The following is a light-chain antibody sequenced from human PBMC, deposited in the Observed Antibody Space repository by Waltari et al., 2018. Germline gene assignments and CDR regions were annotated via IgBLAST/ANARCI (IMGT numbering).Light chain of an antibody. Sequence: EIVLTQSPGTLSLSPGERATISCRASQGLSSSYLAWYQQKIGQAPRLLIYGASNRATGIPDRFSGSGSGTDFTLTISRLEPEDFAVYYCQQYDDTPPWTFGQGTKVEIK. CDR1: QGLSSSY. CDR2: GAS. J-gene: IGKJ1*01. V-gene: IGKV3-20*01. CDR3: QQYDDTPPWT.